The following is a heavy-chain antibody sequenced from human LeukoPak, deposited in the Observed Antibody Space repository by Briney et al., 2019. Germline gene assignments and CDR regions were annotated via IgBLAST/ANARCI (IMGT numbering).Heavy chain of an antibody. CDR1: GGSFSGSFSGCY. J-gene: IGHJ4*02. Sequence: SETLSLTCVVYGGSFSGSFSGCYWRWIRQPPGKGLDWIRKINQSRSTDHNPSLESRVTISVDTSKNQLSLRLYSVTAADTAMYYCARVTSYYDSSGYYFDYWGQGTLVTVSS. V-gene: IGHV4-34*01. D-gene: IGHD3-22*01. CDR3: ARVTSYYDSSGYYFDY. CDR2: INQSRST.